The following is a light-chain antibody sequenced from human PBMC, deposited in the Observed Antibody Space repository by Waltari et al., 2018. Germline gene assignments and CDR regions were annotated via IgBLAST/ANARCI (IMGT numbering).Light chain of an antibody. J-gene: IGKJ5*01. V-gene: IGKV1-39*01. Sequence: DIEMTQSPSSLSASVGERVTMTCRASQNIRTYLNWYHQKPGKAPKVLIYGASNLQSGVPSRFSGSGSGTDFSLTTSSLQPEDFATYYCQQSLKTPITFGQGTRLQIK. CDR3: QQSLKTPIT. CDR1: QNIRTY. CDR2: GAS.